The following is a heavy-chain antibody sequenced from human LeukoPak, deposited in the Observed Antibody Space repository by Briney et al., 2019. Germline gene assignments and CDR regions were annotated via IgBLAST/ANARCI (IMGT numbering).Heavy chain of an antibody. J-gene: IGHJ4*02. D-gene: IGHD5-18*01. CDR3: ARRASTERGHSYGLDY. CDR2: MNPSSGNT. Sequence: ASVKVSCKASGYTFTSYDINWVRQATGQGLEWMGWMNPSSGNTGYAQKFQGRVTMTRNTSISTAYMELSSLRSEDTAVYYCARRASTERGHSYGLDYWGQGTLVTVSS. CDR1: GYTFTSYD. V-gene: IGHV1-8*01.